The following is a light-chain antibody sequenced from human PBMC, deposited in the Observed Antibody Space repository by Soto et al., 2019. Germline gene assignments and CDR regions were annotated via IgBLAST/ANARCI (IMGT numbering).Light chain of an antibody. CDR3: LLFYSGARV. Sequence: QAVVTQEPSLTVSPGGTVTLTCGSSTGPVTGGHFPYWFQQKPGQAPRTLIYDSTNRQSWAPARFSGSLLGGKAALTLSGAQPEDEADYYCLLFYSGARVFGGGTKLTVL. J-gene: IGLJ2*01. CDR2: DST. CDR1: TGPVTGGHF. V-gene: IGLV7-46*01.